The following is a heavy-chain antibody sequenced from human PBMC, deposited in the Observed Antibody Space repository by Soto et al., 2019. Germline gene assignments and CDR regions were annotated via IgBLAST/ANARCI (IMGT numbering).Heavy chain of an antibody. CDR2: IRSKAYGGTT. CDR1: GFTFGDYA. D-gene: IGHD6-13*01. CDR3: TRDLIAARSYYYYGMDV. V-gene: IGHV3-49*03. J-gene: IGHJ6*02. Sequence: PGGSLRLSCTASGFTFGDYAMSWFRQAPGKGLEWVGFIRSKAYGGTTEYAASVKGRFTISRDDSKSIAYLQMNSLKTEDTAVYYCTRDLIAARSYYYYGMDVWGQGTTVTVFS.